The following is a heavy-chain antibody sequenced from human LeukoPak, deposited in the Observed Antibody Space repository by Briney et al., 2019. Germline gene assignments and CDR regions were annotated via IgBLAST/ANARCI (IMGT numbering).Heavy chain of an antibody. V-gene: IGHV1-24*01. CDR3: ATVRRRRRYDFWSGYWDY. Sequence: ASVKVSCKVSGYTLTELSMHWVRQAPGKGLEWMGGFDPEDGETIYAQKFQGRVTMTEDTSTDTAYMELSSLRSEDTAVYYCATVRRRRRYDFWSGYWDYWGQGTLVTVSS. CDR1: GYTLTELS. D-gene: IGHD3-3*01. CDR2: FDPEDGET. J-gene: IGHJ4*02.